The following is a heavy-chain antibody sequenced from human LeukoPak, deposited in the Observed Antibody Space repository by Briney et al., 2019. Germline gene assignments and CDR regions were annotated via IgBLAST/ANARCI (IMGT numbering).Heavy chain of an antibody. CDR1: GGSISSGSYY. CDR3: ARGIITMIVDDAFDI. Sequence: SETLSLTCTVSGGSISSGSYYWSWIRQPAGKGLEWIGRIYTSGSTNYNPSLKSRVTISVDTSKNQFSLKLSSVTAADTAVYYCARGIITMIVDDAFDIWGQRTMVTVSS. J-gene: IGHJ3*02. V-gene: IGHV4-61*02. CDR2: IYTSGST. D-gene: IGHD3-22*01.